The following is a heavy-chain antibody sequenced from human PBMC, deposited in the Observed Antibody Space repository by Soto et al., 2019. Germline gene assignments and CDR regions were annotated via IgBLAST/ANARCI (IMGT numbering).Heavy chain of an antibody. Sequence: QVQLVQSGAEVKKPGASVKVSCKASGYPFTSYAMHWVRQAPVQRLEWMGWINAGNGNTKSSQKFQGRVTITRDTAASPAYMELSSLRSEDTAVYYCARSIVVVTAADYWGQGTLVTVSS. V-gene: IGHV1-3*01. CDR2: INAGNGNT. D-gene: IGHD2-21*02. CDR3: ARSIVVVTAADY. J-gene: IGHJ4*02. CDR1: GYPFTSYA.